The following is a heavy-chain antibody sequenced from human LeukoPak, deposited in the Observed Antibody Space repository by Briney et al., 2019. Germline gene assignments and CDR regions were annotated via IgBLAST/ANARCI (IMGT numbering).Heavy chain of an antibody. CDR2: INSDGSST. Sequence: QAGGSLRLSCAASGFTFSRYYMHWVRQAPGKGLVWVSRINSDGSSTTYADSVKGRFTISRDNAKNTLYLQMNSLKVEDTAVYYCTRVFVGDEYSSSGYCGHGTLVTVSS. CDR3: TRVFVGDEYSSSGY. V-gene: IGHV3-74*01. D-gene: IGHD6-13*01. CDR1: GFTFSRYY. J-gene: IGHJ4*01.